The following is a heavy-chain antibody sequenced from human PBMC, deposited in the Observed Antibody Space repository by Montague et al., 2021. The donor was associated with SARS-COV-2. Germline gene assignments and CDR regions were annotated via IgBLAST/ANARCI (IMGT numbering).Heavy chain of an antibody. D-gene: IGHD5-18*01. CDR1: GASVSSGSHY. V-gene: IGHV4-61*01. Sequence: SETLSLTCTVSGASVSSGSHYWIWIRQPPGKGLEFIGYIYYSGSSKYNPSLKSRVTISVDTSTNLVSLKVSSVTAADSAVYFCARGAGYSYGVDYWGQGTLVTVSS. CDR2: IYYSGSS. CDR3: ARGAGYSYGVDY. J-gene: IGHJ4*02.